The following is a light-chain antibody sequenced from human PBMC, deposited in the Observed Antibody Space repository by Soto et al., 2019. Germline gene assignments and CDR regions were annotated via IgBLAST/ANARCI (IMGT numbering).Light chain of an antibody. CDR2: GES. J-gene: IGKJ1*01. CDR3: QQYNNWPGT. V-gene: IGKV3-15*01. CDR1: QSVTSN. Sequence: EIVMTQSPATLSVSPGERATLSCRASQSVTSNLAWYQQKGGQAPRLLIFGESTRATGVPARFSGSGSGTEFTLTISSLQSEDFAVYYCQQYNNWPGTFGQGTKVDI.